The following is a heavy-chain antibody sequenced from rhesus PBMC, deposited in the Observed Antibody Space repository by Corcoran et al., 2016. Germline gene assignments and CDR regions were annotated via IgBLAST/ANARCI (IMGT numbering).Heavy chain of an antibody. Sequence: EVQLVESGGGLVQPGGSLRLSCTGSGFTFSSYYMYWVRQAPGKGLEWVSAMNTGGGSTWYTDSVKGRFTISKENAKNTLYLQMDSLRAEDTAVYYCAKGTRVGGLDSWGQGVVVTVSS. V-gene: IGHV3-8*01. D-gene: IGHD1-20*01. CDR2: MNTGGGST. CDR1: GFTFSSYY. J-gene: IGHJ6*01. CDR3: AKGTRVGGLDS.